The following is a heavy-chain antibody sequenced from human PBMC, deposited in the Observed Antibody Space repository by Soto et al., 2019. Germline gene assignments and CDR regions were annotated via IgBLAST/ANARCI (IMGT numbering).Heavy chain of an antibody. CDR1: GDSINTGDYY. J-gene: IGHJ4*02. CDR2: IYYTGST. Sequence: PSETLSLTCTVSGDSINTGDYYWSWLRQPPRKGLEWIGYIYYTGSTYYNPSLKSRVTISVDTSKNQFSLKLSSVTAADTAVYYCARGTTTLDYWGQGTLVTVS. CDR3: ARGTTTLDY. V-gene: IGHV4-30-4*02. D-gene: IGHD4-17*01.